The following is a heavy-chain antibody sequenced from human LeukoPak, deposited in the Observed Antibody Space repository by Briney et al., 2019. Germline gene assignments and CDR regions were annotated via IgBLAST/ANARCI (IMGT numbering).Heavy chain of an antibody. CDR2: ISYDGSNK. D-gene: IGHD3-10*01. Sequence: SGGSLRLSCAASGFTFSSYAMHWVRQAPGKGLEWVAVISYDGSNKYYADSVKGRFTISRDNSKNTLYLQMNSLRAEDTAVYYCARDELLWFGELSHHSAFDIWGQGTMVTVSS. CDR3: ARDELLWFGELSHHSAFDI. V-gene: IGHV3-30-3*01. CDR1: GFTFSSYA. J-gene: IGHJ3*02.